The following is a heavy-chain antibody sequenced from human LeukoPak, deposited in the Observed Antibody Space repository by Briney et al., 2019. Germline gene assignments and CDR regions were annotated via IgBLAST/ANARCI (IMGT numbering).Heavy chain of an antibody. CDR2: ISSRGSAI. J-gene: IGHJ4*02. CDR1: GFTFSDYY. Sequence: KSGGSLRLSCLASGFTFSDYYMSWIRQAPGKGLEWVSYISSRGSAIYYADSVKGRFTISRDNAKNSLYLQMNSLRAEDTAVYYCARESALDHGDSHAGACLDCWGQGTLVTVSS. D-gene: IGHD4-17*01. V-gene: IGHV3-11*01. CDR3: ARESALDHGDSHAGACLDC.